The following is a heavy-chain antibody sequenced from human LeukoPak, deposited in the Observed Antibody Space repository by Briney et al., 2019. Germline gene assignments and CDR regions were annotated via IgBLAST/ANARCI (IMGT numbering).Heavy chain of an antibody. D-gene: IGHD3/OR15-3a*01. CDR3: ARAPAPNYADWRFLDPTTFDP. J-gene: IGHJ5*02. CDR1: GYTFTGYY. Sequence: ASVKVSCKASGYTFTGYYMHWVRQAPGQGLEWMGWINPNSGGTNYAQKFQGRVTMTRDTSISTAYMELSRLRSDDTAVYYCARAPAPNYADWRFLDPTTFDPWGQGTLVTVSS. V-gene: IGHV1-2*02. CDR2: INPNSGGT.